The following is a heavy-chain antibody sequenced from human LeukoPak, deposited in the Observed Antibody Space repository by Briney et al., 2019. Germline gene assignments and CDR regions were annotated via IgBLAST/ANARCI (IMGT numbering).Heavy chain of an antibody. Sequence: GGSLRLSCAASGFTFSSYWMSWVRQAPGKGLEWVANIKQDGSEKYYVDSVKGRFTISRDNAKNSLYLQMNSLRAEDTAVYYCAWSRMVYYYDSSGYGDYWGQGTLVTVSS. CDR2: IKQDGSEK. D-gene: IGHD3-22*01. V-gene: IGHV3-7*01. CDR3: AWSRMVYYYDSSGYGDY. J-gene: IGHJ4*02. CDR1: GFTFSSYW.